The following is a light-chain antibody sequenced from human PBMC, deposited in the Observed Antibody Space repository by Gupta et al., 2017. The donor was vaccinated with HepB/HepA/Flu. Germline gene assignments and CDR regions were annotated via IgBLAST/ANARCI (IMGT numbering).Light chain of an antibody. Sequence: QSVLTQPPSVSGTPGQKVAISCSGRSSNVGNNVVNWYQQVPGTSPKLLIYSNDQRPSGVPGRFSGSKSGTSASLAISGLQSEDEAVYYCATWDFTLRGAVIGGGTSLSVL. CDR1: SSNVGNNV. J-gene: IGLJ2*01. CDR2: SND. CDR3: ATWDFTLRGAV. V-gene: IGLV1-44*01.